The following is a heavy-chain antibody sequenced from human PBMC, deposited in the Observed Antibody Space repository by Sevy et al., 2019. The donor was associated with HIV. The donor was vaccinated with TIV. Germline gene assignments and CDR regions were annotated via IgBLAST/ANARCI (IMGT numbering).Heavy chain of an antibody. J-gene: IGHJ6*02. D-gene: IGHD4-17*01. V-gene: IGHV3-30*09. CDR2: ISYDGSNI. CDR3: ARDLPSAVTFPFDYYGLDV. CDR1: GFTFNIYA. Sequence: GGSLRLSCAASGFTFNIYALHWVRQAPGKGLEWVAVISYDGSNIYYAESVKGRFAISRDNSKNTLYLQMNSLRPEDTAVYYCARDLPSAVTFPFDYYGLDVWGQGTTVTVSS.